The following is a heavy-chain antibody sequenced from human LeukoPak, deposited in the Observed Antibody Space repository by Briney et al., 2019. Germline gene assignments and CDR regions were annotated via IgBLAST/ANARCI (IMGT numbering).Heavy chain of an antibody. CDR1: GFTVSSNY. V-gene: IGHV3-53*01. D-gene: IGHD3-3*01. CDR3: ARILHSQGGYYMDV. J-gene: IGHJ6*03. Sequence: GSLRLSCAASGFTVSSNYMNWVRQAPGEGLEWVSVIYSGGGTYYADSVKGRFTISRDNSKNTLFLQMNTVRTEDTAMYYCARILHSQGGYYMDVWGKGTTVTISS. CDR2: IYSGGGT.